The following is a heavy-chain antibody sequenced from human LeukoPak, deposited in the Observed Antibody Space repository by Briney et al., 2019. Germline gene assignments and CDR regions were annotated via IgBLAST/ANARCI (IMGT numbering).Heavy chain of an antibody. J-gene: IGHJ3*02. CDR2: IYSSGST. D-gene: IGHD2-15*01. Sequence: PSETLSLTCTVSGGSISSYYWSWIRQPPGKGLEWIGYIYSSGSTNYCPSLKSRVTISVDTSKNQFSLKLSSVTAADTAVYYCAREYCSGGSCYEDAFDIWGQGTMVTVSS. CDR1: GGSISSYY. V-gene: IGHV4-59*01. CDR3: AREYCSGGSCYEDAFDI.